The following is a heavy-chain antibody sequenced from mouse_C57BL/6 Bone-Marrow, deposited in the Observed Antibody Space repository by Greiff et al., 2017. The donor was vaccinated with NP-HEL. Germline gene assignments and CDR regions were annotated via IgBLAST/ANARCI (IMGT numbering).Heavy chain of an antibody. Sequence: QVQLKESGAELVKPGASVKLSCKASGYTFTSYWMHWVKQRPGQGLEWIGMIHPNSGSTNYNEKFKSKATLTVDKSSSTAYMQLSSLTSEDSAVYYCARERVSSYYFDYWGQGTTLTVSS. D-gene: IGHD1-1*01. V-gene: IGHV1-64*01. J-gene: IGHJ2*01. CDR2: IHPNSGST. CDR3: ARERVSSYYFDY. CDR1: GYTFTSYW.